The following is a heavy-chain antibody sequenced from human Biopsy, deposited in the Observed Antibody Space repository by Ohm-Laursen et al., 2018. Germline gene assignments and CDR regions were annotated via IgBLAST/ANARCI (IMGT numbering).Heavy chain of an antibody. CDR2: IFNSANT. CDR1: GGSISSGGSY. D-gene: IGHD3-22*01. Sequence: TLSLTCLVSGGSISSGGSYWSWIRQRPGKGLEWIGSIFNSANTYYNPSLKNLITISGDTSKNQFSLKLNSVTAADTAVYYCARGDYFDSNGYFWFDPWGQGTLVTVSS. CDR3: ARGDYFDSNGYFWFDP. J-gene: IGHJ5*02. V-gene: IGHV4-31*01.